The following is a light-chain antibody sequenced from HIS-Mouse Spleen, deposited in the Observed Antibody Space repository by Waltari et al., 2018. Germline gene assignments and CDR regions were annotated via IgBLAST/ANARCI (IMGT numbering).Light chain of an antibody. J-gene: IGLJ2*01. Sequence: QSALTQPRSVSGSPGQSVTISCTGTSSDVGGYYYFSWYQQHPGKAPKLMIYDVSKRPSGVPDRFSGSKSGNTASLTISGLQAEDEADYYCCSYAGSYPVVFGGGTKLTVL. CDR2: DVS. V-gene: IGLV2-11*01. CDR1: SSDVGGYYY. CDR3: CSYAGSYPVV.